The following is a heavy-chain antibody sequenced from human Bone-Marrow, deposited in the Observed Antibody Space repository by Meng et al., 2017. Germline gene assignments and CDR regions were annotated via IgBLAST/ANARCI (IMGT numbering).Heavy chain of an antibody. V-gene: IGHV1-18*01. D-gene: IGHD2-21*01. CDR1: GYTFTSYG. CDR2: ISAYNGNT. Sequence: ASVKVSCKASGYTFTSYGISWLRQAPGQGLEWMGWISAYNGNTNYAQKLQGRVTMTTDTSTSTAYMELRSLRSDDTAIYYCVRDENISLGKLFGDYWGQGTLVTVSS. CDR3: VRDENISLGKLFGDY. J-gene: IGHJ4*02.